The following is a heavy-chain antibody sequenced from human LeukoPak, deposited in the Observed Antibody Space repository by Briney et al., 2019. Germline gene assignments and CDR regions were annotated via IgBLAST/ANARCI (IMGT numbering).Heavy chain of an antibody. Sequence: SETLSLTRSVSGGSIKNYYWSWIRPPPGKGLAWLGNIYFGGTTDYNSSLKSRLTISVDTFKNQLSLNLQSVTAADTATYYCARHRSDTGGKKGVNWFDPWGEGTLVTVSS. D-gene: IGHD4-23*01. CDR3: ARHRSDTGGKKGVNWFDP. V-gene: IGHV4-59*01. CDR2: IYFGGTT. J-gene: IGHJ5*02. CDR1: GGSIKNYY.